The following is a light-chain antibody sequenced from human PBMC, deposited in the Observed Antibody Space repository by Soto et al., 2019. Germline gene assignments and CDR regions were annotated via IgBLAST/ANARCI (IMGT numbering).Light chain of an antibody. Sequence: DIQMTQSPSSVSASVGDGVTITCRASQDISNSLAWYQQQPGKAPKLLIFAASSLRSGVPSRFSGSGSGTDFTLTISSLQPEDFATYFCQQAITFPTCGQGTRLEIK. CDR1: QDISNS. CDR2: AAS. J-gene: IGKJ5*01. CDR3: QQAITFPT. V-gene: IGKV1-12*01.